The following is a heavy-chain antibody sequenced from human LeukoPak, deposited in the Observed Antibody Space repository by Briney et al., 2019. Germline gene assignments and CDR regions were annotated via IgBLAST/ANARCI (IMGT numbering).Heavy chain of an antibody. CDR1: GYTFTSYY. V-gene: IGHV1-46*01. D-gene: IGHD3-22*01. CDR2: INPSGGST. CDR3: ATSMIVVVKLDY. J-gene: IGHJ4*02. Sequence: GASVKVSCKASGYTFTSYYMHWMRQAPGQGLEWMGIINPSGGSTSYAQKFQGRVTMTRDTSTSTVYMELSSLRSEDTAVYYCATSMIVVVKLDYWGQGTLVTVSS.